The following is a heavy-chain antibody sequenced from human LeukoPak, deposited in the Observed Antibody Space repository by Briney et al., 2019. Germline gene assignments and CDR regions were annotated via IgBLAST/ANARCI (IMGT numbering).Heavy chain of an antibody. J-gene: IGHJ4*02. CDR3: ARGAGYSSGWYHRNDY. CDR2: ITGSSSYI. V-gene: IGHV3-21*01. Sequence: KAGGSLRLSCAASGFTFSTYSLNWVRQAPGKGLEWVSSITGSSSYIYYTDSVKGRFTISRDNAKNSLYLQMNSLRAEDTAGYYCARGAGYSSGWYHRNDYWGQGTLVTVSS. CDR1: GFTFSTYS. D-gene: IGHD6-19*01.